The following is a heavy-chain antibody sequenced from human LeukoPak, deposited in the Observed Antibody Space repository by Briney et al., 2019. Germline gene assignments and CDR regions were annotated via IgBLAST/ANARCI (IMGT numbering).Heavy chain of an antibody. CDR1: GFTFTSYV. J-gene: IGHJ6*02. D-gene: IGHD2-21*02. V-gene: IGHV3-23*01. CDR2: ISGSGGST. CDR3: AKKGDNYDYGMDV. Sequence: GGSLRLFCAASGFTFTSYVMSWARQAPGKGLEWGSDISGSGGSTYYADSVKGRFTISRDNSKNTLYLQMNSLRAEDAAVYYCAKKGDNYDYGMDVWGQGTTVTVSS.